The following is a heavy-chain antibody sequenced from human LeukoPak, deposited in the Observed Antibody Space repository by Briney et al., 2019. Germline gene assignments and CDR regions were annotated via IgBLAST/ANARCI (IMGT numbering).Heavy chain of an antibody. V-gene: IGHV4-59*08. CDR2: IYYSGST. D-gene: IGHD3-3*01. Sequence: SETLSLTCTVSGGSISSYYWSWIRQPPGKGLEWIGYIYYSGSTNYNPSLKSRVTISVDTSKNQFSLKLSSVTAADTAVYYCARLSFRDFWSDFDYWGQGTLVTVSS. J-gene: IGHJ4*02. CDR1: GGSISSYY. CDR3: ARLSFRDFWSDFDY.